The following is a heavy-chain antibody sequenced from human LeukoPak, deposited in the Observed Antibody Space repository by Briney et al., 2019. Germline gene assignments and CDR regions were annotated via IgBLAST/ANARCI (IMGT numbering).Heavy chain of an antibody. CDR2: ISAYNGNT. CDR3: ARDHPGGFDY. V-gene: IGHV1-18*01. D-gene: IGHD3-16*01. CDR1: GYTFTSYA. J-gene: IGHJ4*02. Sequence: ASVTVSCMASGYTFTSYAISWVRQAPGQGLEWMGWISAYNGNTNYAQKLQGRVTMTTDTATSTAYMELRSLRSDDTAVYYCARDHPGGFDYWGQGTLVTVSS.